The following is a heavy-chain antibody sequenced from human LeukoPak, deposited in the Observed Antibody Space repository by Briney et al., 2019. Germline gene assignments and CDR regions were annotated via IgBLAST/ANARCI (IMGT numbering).Heavy chain of an antibody. J-gene: IGHJ3*01. D-gene: IGHD4-23*01. Sequence: SQTLSLTCTVAGASITSGNYLWTWVRQAPGKGLEWIGYIYYSGSTYYDASLKSRSTISLDSSKNQLSLRLTSVTDADTAVYFCARGRDRRAKTPPFDLWGQGRMV. CDR2: IYYSGST. V-gene: IGHV4-30-4*01. CDR3: ARGRDRRAKTPPFDL. CDR1: GASITSGNYL.